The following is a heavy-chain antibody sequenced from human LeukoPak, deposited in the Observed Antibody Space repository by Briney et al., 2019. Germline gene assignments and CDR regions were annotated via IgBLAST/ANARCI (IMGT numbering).Heavy chain of an antibody. CDR3: AKDPMTTVTLYFFDY. V-gene: IGHV3-30*02. Sequence: TGGSLRLSCAASGLTFSSYGMHWVRQAPGKGLEWVAFIRYDRSNKNYADSVKGRFTISRDNSKNTLYLQMNSLRAEDTAVYYCAKDPMTTVTLYFFDYWGQGTLVTVSS. CDR1: GLTFSSYG. J-gene: IGHJ4*02. CDR2: IRYDRSNK. D-gene: IGHD4-17*01.